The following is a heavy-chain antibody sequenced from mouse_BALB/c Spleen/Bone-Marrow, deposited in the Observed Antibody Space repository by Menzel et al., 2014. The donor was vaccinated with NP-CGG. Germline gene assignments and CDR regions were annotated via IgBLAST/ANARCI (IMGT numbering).Heavy chain of an antibody. V-gene: IGHV1-31*01. J-gene: IGHJ2*01. CDR3: ATPHGNYAGVDY. Sequence: VQLQQSGPELVKPGASVKISCKASGYSFTGYYMHWVKQSHVKSLEWIGRINPYNGATSYNQNFKDKASLTVDKSSSTAYMELHSLTSEDSAVYYCATPHGNYAGVDYWGQGTTLTVSS. CDR1: GYSFTGYY. CDR2: INPYNGAT. D-gene: IGHD2-1*01.